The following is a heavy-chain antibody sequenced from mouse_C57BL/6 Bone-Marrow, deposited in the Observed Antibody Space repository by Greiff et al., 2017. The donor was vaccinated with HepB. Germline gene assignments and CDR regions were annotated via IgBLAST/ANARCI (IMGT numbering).Heavy chain of an antibody. CDR1: GYSITSGYY. D-gene: IGHD2-13*01. CDR3: ASYGDYRY. J-gene: IGHJ2*01. V-gene: IGHV3-6*01. Sequence: EVQLQESGPGLVKPSQSLSLTCSVTGYSITSGYYWNWIRQFPGNNLEWMGYISYDGSNNYNPSLKNRISITRDTSKNQFFMKLNSVTTEDTATYYCASYGDYRYWGQGTTLTVSS. CDR2: ISYDGSN.